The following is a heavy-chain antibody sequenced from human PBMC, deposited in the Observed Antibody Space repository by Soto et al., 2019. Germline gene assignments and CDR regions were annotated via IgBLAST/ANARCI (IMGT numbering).Heavy chain of an antibody. Sequence: SVKVSCKASGGTFSISSYAINFLRQAPGQGLEWMGGIIPFINTANNAQKFQGRVTITADKSTSTAYMELNSLRSEDTAVYYCARVVLGGYRLDSWGRGTLVTAPQ. CDR3: ARVVLGGYRLDS. V-gene: IGHV1-69*06. D-gene: IGHD3-10*01. J-gene: IGHJ4*02. CDR2: IIPFINTA. CDR1: GGTFSISSYA.